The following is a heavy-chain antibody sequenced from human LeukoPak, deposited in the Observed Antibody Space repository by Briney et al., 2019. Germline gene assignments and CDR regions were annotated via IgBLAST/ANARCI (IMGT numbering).Heavy chain of an antibody. Sequence: ASVKVSCKASGYTFSNYDINWVRQAPGQGLEWMGWMNPKSGNTGFAQKFQGRLTMTRNTSLDTAYLRLSSPRSADTAVYYCARGHRKLVTLPVWYFFDFWGQGALVTVPS. CDR2: MNPKSGNT. CDR3: ARGHRKLVTLPVWYFFDF. V-gene: IGHV1-8*01. CDR1: GYTFSNYD. J-gene: IGHJ4*02. D-gene: IGHD1-14*01.